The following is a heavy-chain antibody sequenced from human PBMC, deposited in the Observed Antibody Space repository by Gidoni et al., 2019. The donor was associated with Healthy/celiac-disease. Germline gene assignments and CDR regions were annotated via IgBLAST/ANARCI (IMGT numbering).Heavy chain of an antibody. CDR2: MKSKTDGGTT. V-gene: IGHV3-15*01. Sequence: EVKLVESGGGSVRPGGAARLSCDASGFSLRNAWMSWVRQAPGKGLAWVGRMKSKTDGGTTDYTAPVKGRFTISRDDSKNTLYLQMNSLKTEDTAVYYCTTGAYCGGDCYSAYWGQGTLVTVSS. J-gene: IGHJ4*02. CDR3: TTGAYCGGDCYSAY. CDR1: GFSLRNAW. D-gene: IGHD2-21*01.